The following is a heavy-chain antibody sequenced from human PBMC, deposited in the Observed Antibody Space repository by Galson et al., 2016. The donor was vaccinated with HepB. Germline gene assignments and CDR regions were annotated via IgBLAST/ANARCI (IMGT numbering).Heavy chain of an antibody. CDR1: GFTFSNSA. Sequence: SLRLSCAASGFTFSNSAMTWVRQAPGKGLEWMSTLSDGGDTTYYADSVKGRFTVSRDTSKNTLYLQMNSLRVDDMALYYCAKGGLSSRWASSWGQGTLVTASS. J-gene: IGHJ4*02. CDR3: AKGGLSSRWASS. D-gene: IGHD6-13*01. CDR2: LSDGGDTT. V-gene: IGHV3-23*01.